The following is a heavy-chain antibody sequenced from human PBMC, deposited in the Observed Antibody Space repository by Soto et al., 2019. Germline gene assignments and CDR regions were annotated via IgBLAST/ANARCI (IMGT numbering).Heavy chain of an antibody. CDR2: ISSSGGSA. V-gene: IGHV3-23*01. CDR1: GFTFSSYG. J-gene: IGHJ4*02. Sequence: EVQLLESGGGLVQPGGSLRLSCAASGFTFSSYGMSWVRQAPGKGLEWVSAISSSGGSAYYADSVKGRFTISSDNSKNTLYLQMNSLRAEDTAVYYCARGATSPSYWGQGTRVTVSS. CDR3: ARGATSPSY.